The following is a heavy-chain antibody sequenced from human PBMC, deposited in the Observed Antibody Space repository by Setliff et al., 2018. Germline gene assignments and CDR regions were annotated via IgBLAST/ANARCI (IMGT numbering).Heavy chain of an antibody. CDR1: GGTFTNFD. CDR2: IMPIFGTT. J-gene: IGHJ6*03. Sequence: SVKVSCKASGGTFTNFDISWVRQAPGQGLEWMGGIMPIFGTTNYAQKFQGRVTITTDESTTTAYMELSSLTSEDTAVYYCARDGDILTAYYIYYYYMDVWGKGTTVTVSS. D-gene: IGHD3-9*01. CDR3: ARDGDILTAYYIYYYYMDV. V-gene: IGHV1-69*05.